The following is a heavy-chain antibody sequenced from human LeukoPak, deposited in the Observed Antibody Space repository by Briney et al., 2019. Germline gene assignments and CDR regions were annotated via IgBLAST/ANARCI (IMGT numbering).Heavy chain of an antibody. CDR1: GFTFGDCA. D-gene: IGHD3-22*01. V-gene: IGHV3-49*03. CDR2: IRSKAYGGTT. CDR3: YYYDSSGYEPLDY. Sequence: PGRSLRLSCTASGFTFGDCAMSWFRQAPGKGLEWVGFIRSKAYGGTTEYAASVKGRFTISRDDSKSIAYLQMNSLKTEDTAVYYCYYYDSSGYEPLDYWGQGTLVTVSS. J-gene: IGHJ4*02.